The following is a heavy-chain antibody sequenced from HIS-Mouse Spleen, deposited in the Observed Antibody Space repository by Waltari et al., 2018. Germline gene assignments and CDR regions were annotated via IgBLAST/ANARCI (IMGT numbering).Heavy chain of an antibody. CDR1: GFTFRSYG. CDR3: AKASSGWLDY. J-gene: IGHJ4*02. Sequence: QVQLVESGGGVVQPGRSLRLSCAASGFTFRSYGMHWVRQAPGRGVDWVAVISFDGRNKYYADSVKGRFTISRDNSKNTLYLQMNSLRAEDTAVYYCAKASSGWLDYWGQGTLVTVSS. V-gene: IGHV3-30*18. D-gene: IGHD6-19*01. CDR2: ISFDGRNK.